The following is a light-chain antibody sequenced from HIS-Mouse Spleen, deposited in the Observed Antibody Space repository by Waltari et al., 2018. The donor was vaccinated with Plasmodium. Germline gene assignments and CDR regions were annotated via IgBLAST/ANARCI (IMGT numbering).Light chain of an antibody. CDR1: QSVSSN. V-gene: IGKV3-15*01. CDR2: GAS. J-gene: IGKJ3*01. CDR3: QQYNNWSFT. Sequence: ELVMTQSPATLSVSPGERATLPCRASQSVSSNLAWYQQKPGKAPRLLIYGASTRDTGIPARFSGSGSGTEFTLTISSLQSEDFAVYYCQQYNNWSFTFGPGTKVEIK.